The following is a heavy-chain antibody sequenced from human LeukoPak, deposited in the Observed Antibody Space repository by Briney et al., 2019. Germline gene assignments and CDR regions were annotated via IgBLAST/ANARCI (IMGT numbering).Heavy chain of an antibody. CDR3: ASDVGAAAGTAY. J-gene: IGHJ4*02. CDR2: ISSSSSYI. V-gene: IGHV3-21*01. CDR1: GFTFSSYS. Sequence: GGSLRLSCAASGFTFSSYSMNWVRQAPGKGLEWVSSISSSSSYIYYADSVKGRFTISRDNAKNSLYLQMNSLRAEDTAVYYCASDVGAAAGTAYWGQGTLVTVSS. D-gene: IGHD6-13*01.